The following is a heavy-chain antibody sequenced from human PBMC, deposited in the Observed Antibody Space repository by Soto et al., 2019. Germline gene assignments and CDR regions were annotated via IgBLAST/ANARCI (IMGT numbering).Heavy chain of an antibody. V-gene: IGHV4-30-4*01. CDR3: ARAVRGSYYDY. CDR1: GGSVSSGDYY. CDR2: IYYSGST. D-gene: IGHD1-26*01. Sequence: SETLSLTCTVSGGSVSSGDYYWSWIRQPPGKGLEWIGYIYYSGSTYYNPSLKSRVTISVDTSKNQFSLKLSSVTAADTAVYYCARAVRGSYYDYWGQGTLVTVSS. J-gene: IGHJ4*02.